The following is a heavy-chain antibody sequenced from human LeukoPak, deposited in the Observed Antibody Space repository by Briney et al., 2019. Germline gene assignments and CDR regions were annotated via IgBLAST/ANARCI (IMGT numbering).Heavy chain of an antibody. CDR2: ISTYTNT. V-gene: IGHV1-18*01. J-gene: IGHJ4*02. CDR1: GYAFSSFA. Sequence: ASVKVSCKTSGYAFSSFAIAWVRQAPGQGLEWMGWISTYTNTNAAQKFQGRVTMTTDTSTSTAYMELTGLRSDDTAVYYCARCYDFWTGYFDYWGQGTRVTVSS. CDR3: ARCYDFWTGYFDY. D-gene: IGHD3-3*01.